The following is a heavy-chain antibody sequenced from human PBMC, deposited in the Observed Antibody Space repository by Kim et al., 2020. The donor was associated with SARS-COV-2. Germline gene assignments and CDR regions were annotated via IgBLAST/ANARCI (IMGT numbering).Heavy chain of an antibody. Sequence: GGSLRLSCAASGFTFSSYGMHWVRQAPGKGLEWVAVISYDGSNKYYADSVKGRFTISRDNSKNTPYLQMNSLRAEDTAVYYCARDGKDDAFDIWGQGTRFTVSP. J-gene: IGHJ3*02. V-gene: IGHV3-33*05. D-gene: IGHD1-26*01. CDR1: GFTFSSYG. CDR2: ISYDGSNK. CDR3: ARDGKDDAFDI.